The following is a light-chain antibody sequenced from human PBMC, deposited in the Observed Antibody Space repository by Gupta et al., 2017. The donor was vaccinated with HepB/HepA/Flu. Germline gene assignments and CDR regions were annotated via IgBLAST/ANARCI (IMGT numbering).Light chain of an antibody. V-gene: IGLV2-11*01. Sequence: QSALTQPRSVSGSPGQSVTSSCTGTSSNVGNSNYVSWYQQHPGKAPKLIIYDVIKRPSGVPDRFSGSKSGNTASLTISGLQAEDEADYYCSSYAGSLVVFGGGTKLTVL. CDR2: DVI. CDR1: SSNVGNSNY. J-gene: IGLJ2*01. CDR3: SSYAGSLVV.